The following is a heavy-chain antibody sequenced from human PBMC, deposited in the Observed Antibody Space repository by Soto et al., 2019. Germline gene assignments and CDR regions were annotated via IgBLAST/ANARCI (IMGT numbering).Heavy chain of an antibody. CDR3: AAQGPPNYYGSGSYYNAFDY. J-gene: IGHJ4*02. CDR2: IVVGSGNT. Sequence: QMQLVQSGPEVKKPGTSVKVSCKASGFTFTSSAMQWVRQARGQRLEWIGWIVVGSGNTNYAQKFQERVTITRDMSTSTAYMELSSLRSEDTAVYYCAAQGPPNYYGSGSYYNAFDYWGQGTLVTVSS. D-gene: IGHD3-10*01. CDR1: GFTFTSSA. V-gene: IGHV1-58*02.